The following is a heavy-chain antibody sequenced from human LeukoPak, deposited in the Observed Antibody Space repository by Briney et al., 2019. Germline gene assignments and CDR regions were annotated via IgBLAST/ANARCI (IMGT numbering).Heavy chain of an antibody. Sequence: SETLSLTCTVSGGSISSSSYYWGWIRQPPEKGLEWIGSIYYTGGTNYSPSLKSRVTISVDTSENQFSLKLSSVTAADTAVYYCARLPGIAAAPPYWYFDLWGRGTLVTVSS. CDR3: ARLPGIAAAPPYWYFDL. CDR1: GGSISSSSYY. CDR2: IYYTGGT. D-gene: IGHD6-13*01. V-gene: IGHV4-39*07. J-gene: IGHJ2*01.